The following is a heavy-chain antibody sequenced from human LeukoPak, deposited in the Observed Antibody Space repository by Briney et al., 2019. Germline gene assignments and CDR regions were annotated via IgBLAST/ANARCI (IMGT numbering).Heavy chain of an antibody. J-gene: IGHJ4*02. CDR1: GFTFSSYA. CDR2: ISYDGSNK. D-gene: IGHD1-26*01. V-gene: IGHV3-30-3*01. CDR3: ARDRVGATDYFDY. Sequence: GSLRLSCAASGFTFSSYAMHWVRQAPGKGLEWVAVISYDGSNKYYADSVKGRFTISRDNSKNTPYLQMNSLRAEDTAVYYCARDRVGATDYFDYWGQGTLVTVSS.